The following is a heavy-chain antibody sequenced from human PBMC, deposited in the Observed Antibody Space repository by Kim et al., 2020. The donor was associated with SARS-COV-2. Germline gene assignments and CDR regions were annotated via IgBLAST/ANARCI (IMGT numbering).Heavy chain of an antibody. CDR2: ISGTSNST. Sequence: GGSLRLSCEASGFNFNQYAMNWVRQAPGKGLEWVSAISGTSNSTYYADSVKGRFTISRDNSRNTLYLQMNGLRGEDTAVYYCAKEQDIHSSKCFDPWGQGTLVTVAS. D-gene: IGHD2-15*01. CDR3: AKEQDIHSSKCFDP. CDR1: GFNFNQYA. V-gene: IGHV3-23*01. J-gene: IGHJ5*02.